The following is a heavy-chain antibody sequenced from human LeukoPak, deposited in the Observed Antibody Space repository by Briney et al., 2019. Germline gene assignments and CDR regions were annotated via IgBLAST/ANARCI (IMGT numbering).Heavy chain of an antibody. J-gene: IGHJ3*02. D-gene: IGHD6-19*01. CDR1: GYSISSGYY. CDR3: ARDPVYSGWYAERALDI. V-gene: IGHV4-38-2*02. CDR2: IYHSGST. Sequence: SETLSLTCAVSGYSISSGYYWGWIRQPPGKGLEWIGSIYHSGSTYYNPSLKSRVTISVDTSKNQFSLKLSSVTAADTAVYYCARDPVYSGWYAERALDIWGQGTMVTVSS.